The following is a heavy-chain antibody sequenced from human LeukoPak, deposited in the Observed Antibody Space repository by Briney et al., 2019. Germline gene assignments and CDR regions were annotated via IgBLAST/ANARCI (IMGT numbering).Heavy chain of an antibody. V-gene: IGHV1-2*02. CDR1: GYTFTDYS. CDR3: ARLGADCSDGTCYSDLKFDY. Sequence: ASVKVSCKASGYTFTDYSLHWVRQAPGQGPEWMGWINPNTGATKDAQNFQGRVTMTRDTSISTAYMELTRLRSDDTAVYYCARLGADCSDGTCYSDLKFDYWGQGTLVTVFS. CDR2: INPNTGAT. D-gene: IGHD2-15*01. J-gene: IGHJ4*02.